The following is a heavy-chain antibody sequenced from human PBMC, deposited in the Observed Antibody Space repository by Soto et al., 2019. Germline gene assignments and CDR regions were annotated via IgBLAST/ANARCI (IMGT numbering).Heavy chain of an antibody. D-gene: IGHD3-3*01. J-gene: IGHJ3*02. CDR1: GDSVNSGGYY. Sequence: QVQLQESGPGLVKPSQTLSLTCTVSGDSVNSGGYYWSWIRQHPGKGLEWIGNIYYSGSSYYNPSLKSRGSISVDTSKSQFSLKLSSVTAADTAVYYCARAGDYWSGYAFAIWGQGTLVTVSS. CDR3: ARAGDYWSGYAFAI. V-gene: IGHV4-31*03. CDR2: IYYSGSS.